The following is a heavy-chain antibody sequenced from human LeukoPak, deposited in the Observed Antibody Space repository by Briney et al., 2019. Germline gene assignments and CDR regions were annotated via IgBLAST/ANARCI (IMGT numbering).Heavy chain of an antibody. V-gene: IGHV3-7*01. J-gene: IGHJ6*03. CDR2: IKQDGSEK. CDR3: ARDFPTKGYYYMDV. Sequence: GGSLRLSCAASGFTFSSYWMSWVRQAPGKGLEWVANIKQDGSEKYYVDSVKGRFTISRDNAKNSLYLQMNSLRAEDTAVYYCARDFPTKGYYYMDVWGKGTTVTVSS. CDR1: GFTFSSYW.